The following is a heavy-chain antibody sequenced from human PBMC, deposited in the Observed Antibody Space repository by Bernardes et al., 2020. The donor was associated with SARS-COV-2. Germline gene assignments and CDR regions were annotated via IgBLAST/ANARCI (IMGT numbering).Heavy chain of an antibody. Sequence: GGSLRLSCTASGFTFSSYGIHWVRQTPGKVLEWVAVISYEGATKFYAESVKGRFTLSRDNSKNTVYLQMDSLRPEDTAVFYCAKEIQQRSGPWYFDLWGRGTLVTVSS. V-gene: IGHV3-30*18. CDR1: GFTFSSYG. J-gene: IGHJ2*01. D-gene: IGHD6-13*01. CDR3: AKEIQQRSGPWYFDL. CDR2: ISYEGATK.